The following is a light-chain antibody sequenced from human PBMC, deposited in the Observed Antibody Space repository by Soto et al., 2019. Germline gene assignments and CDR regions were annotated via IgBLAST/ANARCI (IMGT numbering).Light chain of an antibody. Sequence: QSVLTQPRSVSGSPGQSVTISCTGTSSDVGGYNYVSWYQQHPGKAPKLMIYDVSKRPSGVPDRFSGSKSGNTASLTISGLQAEDEADYYCCSYAGSDTFFFGTGTKLTVL. CDR2: DVS. CDR3: CSYAGSDTFF. CDR1: SSDVGGYNY. V-gene: IGLV2-11*01. J-gene: IGLJ1*01.